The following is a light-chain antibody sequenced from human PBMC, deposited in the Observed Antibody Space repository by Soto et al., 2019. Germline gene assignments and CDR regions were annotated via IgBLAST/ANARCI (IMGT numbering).Light chain of an antibody. Sequence: VLTQPPSVSAAPGQKVTISCSGSSSSIGGNSVSWYQPLPGTAPKLLIYDDNKRPSGIPDRFSGSKSGTSATLGITGFQTGDEADYYCGSWDSSLSAYVFGTGTKVTVL. J-gene: IGLJ1*01. CDR2: DDN. CDR1: SSSIGGNS. V-gene: IGLV1-51*01. CDR3: GSWDSSLSAYV.